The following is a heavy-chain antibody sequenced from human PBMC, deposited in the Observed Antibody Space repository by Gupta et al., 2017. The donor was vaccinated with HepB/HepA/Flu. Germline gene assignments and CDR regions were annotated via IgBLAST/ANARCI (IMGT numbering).Heavy chain of an antibody. CDR3: AKEGAYYYGSGEFGADH. Sequence: GLEWVSGVSGSGETTLYADSVKGRFIISRGSSENTLFLQMNSLRVEDTAVYYCAKEGAYYYGSGEFGADHWGQGTLVTVSS. D-gene: IGHD3-10*01. CDR2: VSGSGETT. J-gene: IGHJ4*02. V-gene: IGHV3-23*01.